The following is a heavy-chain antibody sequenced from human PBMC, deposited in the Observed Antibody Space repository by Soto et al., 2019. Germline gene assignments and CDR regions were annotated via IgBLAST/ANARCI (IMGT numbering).Heavy chain of an antibody. CDR1: GYTFTSYG. D-gene: IGHD2-15*01. CDR2: ISAYNGNT. J-gene: IGHJ1*01. Sequence: ASVKVSCKASGYTFTSYGISWVLQAPGQGLEWMGWISAYNGNTNYAQKLQGRVTMTTDTSTSTAYMELRSLRSDDTAVYYCARGVRTYCSGGSCLEYFQHWGQGTLVTVSS. V-gene: IGHV1-18*01. CDR3: ARGVRTYCSGGSCLEYFQH.